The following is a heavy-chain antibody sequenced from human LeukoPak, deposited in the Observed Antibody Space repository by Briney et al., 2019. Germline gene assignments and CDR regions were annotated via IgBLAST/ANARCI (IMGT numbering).Heavy chain of an antibody. D-gene: IGHD1-26*01. CDR1: GFTFSSYG. CDR3: AKPEGRWELLVDFDY. CDR2: IRYDGSNK. J-gene: IGHJ4*02. V-gene: IGHV3-30*02. Sequence: GGSLRLSCAASGFTFSSYGMHWVRQAPGKGLEWVAFIRYDGSNKYYADSVKGRFTISRDNSKNTLYLQMNSLRAEDTAVYYCAKPEGRWELLVDFDYWGQGTLVTVSS.